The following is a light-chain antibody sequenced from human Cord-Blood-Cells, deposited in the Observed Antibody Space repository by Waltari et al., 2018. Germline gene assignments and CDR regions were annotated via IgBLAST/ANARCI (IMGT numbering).Light chain of an antibody. CDR1: QSVSSY. J-gene: IGKJ2*03. CDR3: QQRSNWPPYS. CDR2: DAS. V-gene: IGKV3-11*01. Sequence: EIVLTQSPATLSLSPGERATLSCRASQSVSSYLALYQQKPGQAPRLLIYDASNRATGIPARFSGSGSGTDFTLTISSLEPEDFAVYYCQQRSNWPPYSFGQVTKLEIK.